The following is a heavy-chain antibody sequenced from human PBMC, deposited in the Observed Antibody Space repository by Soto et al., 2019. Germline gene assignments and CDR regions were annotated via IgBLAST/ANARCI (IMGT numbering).Heavy chain of an antibody. CDR2: INHSGST. V-gene: IGHV4-34*01. J-gene: IGHJ6*03. CDR1: GGSFSGYY. CDR3: VRDGSGPLGYYYYYMDV. D-gene: IGHD3-10*01. Sequence: QVQLQQWGAGLLKPSETLSLTCAVYGGSFSGYYWSWIRQPPGKGLEWIGEINHSGSTNYNPSLKSRVTISVDTSKNQFSLKLSSVTAADTAVYYCVRDGSGPLGYYYYYMDVWGKGTTVTVSS.